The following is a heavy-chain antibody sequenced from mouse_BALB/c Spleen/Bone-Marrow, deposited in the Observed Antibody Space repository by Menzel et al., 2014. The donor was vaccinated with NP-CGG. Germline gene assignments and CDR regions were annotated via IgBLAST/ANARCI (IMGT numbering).Heavy chain of an antibody. V-gene: IGHV5-12-2*01. J-gene: IGHJ3*01. Sequence: DVMLVESGGGLVQPGGSLKLSCAASGFTFSSYTMSWVRQTPEKRLEWVAYISNGGGNTYYPDTVKGRFTISRDNAKNTLYLQMSSLKSEDTAMYYCATGTFAYWGQGTLVTVSA. CDR2: ISNGGGNT. CDR3: ATGTFAY. D-gene: IGHD4-1*01. CDR1: GFTFSSYT.